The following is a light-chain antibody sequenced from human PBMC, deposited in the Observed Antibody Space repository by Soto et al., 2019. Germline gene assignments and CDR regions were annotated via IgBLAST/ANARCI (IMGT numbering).Light chain of an antibody. J-gene: IGLJ1*01. Sequence: SVRRPAPAVCGATEQRFSISCTGSISNIGAGNDVHWYQQLLGTAPKLLIYGNSNRPSGVPDRFSGSKSGTSASLAITGLQAEDEADYYCQSYDSSRSMYVFGTGTKVTV. CDR3: QSYDSSRSMYV. V-gene: IGLV1-40*01. CDR1: ISNIGAGND. CDR2: GNS.